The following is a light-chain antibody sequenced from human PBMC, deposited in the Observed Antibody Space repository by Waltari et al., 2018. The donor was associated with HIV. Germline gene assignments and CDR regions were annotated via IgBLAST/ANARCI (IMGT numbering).Light chain of an antibody. CDR2: DVT. V-gene: IGLV2-14*03. CDR3: ASYRTAYTMG. J-gene: IGLJ2*01. CDR1: ANDIAAYNH. Sequence: QSALTQPAPVSGSPGQWVTISCRGTANDIAAYNHVSWYQLPPGKAPKLIIYDVTYRPSGVSDRFSGSKSGNAASLTISGLQPEDEGEYFCASYRTAYTMGFGGGTRLTV.